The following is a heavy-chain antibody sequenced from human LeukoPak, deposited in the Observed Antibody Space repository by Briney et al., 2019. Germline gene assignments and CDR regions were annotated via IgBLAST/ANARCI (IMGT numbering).Heavy chain of an antibody. CDR2: IWHDGSYK. Sequence: GGPLRLSCAASGFIFSSFDMHWVRQAPGKGLEWVAVIWHDGSYKYYLDSVKGRFTISRDNAKNTLYLQMNNLRVEDTAVYYCARVGDYENSGSQPFDYWGQGTLVTVSS. J-gene: IGHJ4*02. D-gene: IGHD3-22*01. CDR3: ARVGDYENSGSQPFDY. CDR1: GFIFSSFD. V-gene: IGHV3-33*01.